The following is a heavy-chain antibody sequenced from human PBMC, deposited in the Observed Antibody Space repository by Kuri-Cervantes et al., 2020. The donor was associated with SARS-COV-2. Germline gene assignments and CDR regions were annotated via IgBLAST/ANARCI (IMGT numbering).Heavy chain of an antibody. V-gene: IGHV1-18*01. Sequence: VSVNVSCKASGYTFTSYGISWVRQAPGQGLEWMGWISAYNGNTNYAQKLQGRVTMTTDTSTSTAYMELRSLRSDDTAVYYCARPRGIVVVPAAMGGAFDIWGQGTMVTVSS. D-gene: IGHD2-2*01. CDR3: ARPRGIVVVPAAMGGAFDI. CDR2: ISAYNGNT. J-gene: IGHJ3*02. CDR1: GYTFTSYG.